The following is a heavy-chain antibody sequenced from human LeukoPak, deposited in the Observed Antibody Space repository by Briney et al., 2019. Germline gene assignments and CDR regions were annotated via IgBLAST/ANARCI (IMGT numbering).Heavy chain of an antibody. Sequence: GGSLRLSCAASGFTFSSYSMNWVRQAPGKGLEWVANINQDGSEKYYVDSLKGRFTISRDNAKNSLYLQMNSLRAEDTAVFYCAREGAAMVPFDYWGQGTLVAVPS. V-gene: IGHV3-7*01. D-gene: IGHD5-18*01. CDR1: GFTFSSYS. J-gene: IGHJ4*02. CDR3: AREGAAMVPFDY. CDR2: INQDGSEK.